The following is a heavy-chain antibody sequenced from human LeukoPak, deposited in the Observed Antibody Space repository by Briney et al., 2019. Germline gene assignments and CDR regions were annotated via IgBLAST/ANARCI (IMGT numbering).Heavy chain of an antibody. J-gene: IGHJ3*02. V-gene: IGHV5-10-1*04. Sequence: GESLRISCKGSGYRFTSYWISWVRQMPGKGLEWMGRIDPSDSYTNYSPSFQGQVTISADKSISTAYLQWSSLKASDTAMYYCAKDGTIGEAFDIWGQGTMVTVSS. CDR3: AKDGTIGEAFDI. CDR2: IDPSDSYT. CDR1: GYRFTSYW. D-gene: IGHD1/OR15-1a*01.